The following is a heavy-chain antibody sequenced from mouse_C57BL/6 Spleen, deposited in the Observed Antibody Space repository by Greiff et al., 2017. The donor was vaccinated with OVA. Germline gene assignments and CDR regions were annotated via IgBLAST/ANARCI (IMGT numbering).Heavy chain of an antibody. Sequence: ESGPGLVKPSQSLSLTCSVTGYSITSGYYWNWIRQFPGNKLEWMGYISYDGSNNYNPSLKNRISITRDTSKNQFFLKLNSVTTEDTATYYSARGGYYYGNSPDWYFDVWGTGTTVTVSS. CDR2: ISYDGSN. V-gene: IGHV3-6*01. CDR3: ARGGYYYGNSPDWYFDV. D-gene: IGHD1-1*01. J-gene: IGHJ1*03. CDR1: GYSITSGYY.